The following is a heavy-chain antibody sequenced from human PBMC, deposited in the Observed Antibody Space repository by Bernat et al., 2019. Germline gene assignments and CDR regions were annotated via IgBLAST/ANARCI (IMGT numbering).Heavy chain of an antibody. V-gene: IGHV4-31*03. Sequence: QVQLQESGPGLVKPSQTLSLTCTVSGGSISSGGYYWSWIRQHPGKGLEWIGYIYYSGSTYYNPSLKSRVTISVDTSKNQFSPKLSSVTAADTAVYYCARFLRFLEWLPDGWFDHWGQGTLVTVSS. CDR1: GGSISSGGYY. CDR3: ARFLRFLEWLPDGWFDH. D-gene: IGHD3-3*01. CDR2: IYYSGST. J-gene: IGHJ5*02.